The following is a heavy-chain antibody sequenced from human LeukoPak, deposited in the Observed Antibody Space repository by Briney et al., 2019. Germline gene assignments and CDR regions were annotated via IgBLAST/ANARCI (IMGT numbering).Heavy chain of an antibody. V-gene: IGHV3-23*01. CDR2: ITTSDGNT. J-gene: IGHJ3*01. CDR1: GFTFSSYT. Sequence: GGSLRLSCAASGFTFSSYTMSWVRQAPGKGLEWVSTITTSDGNTYYADSVKGRFTISRDNSKNTLHLQMNSLRAEDTAAYYCARGFGGGYYSAFDFWGQGTLVTASS. D-gene: IGHD1-26*01. CDR3: ARGFGGGYYSAFDF.